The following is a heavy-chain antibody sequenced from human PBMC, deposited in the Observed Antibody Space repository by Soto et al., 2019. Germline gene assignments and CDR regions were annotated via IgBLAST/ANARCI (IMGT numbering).Heavy chain of an antibody. V-gene: IGHV3-23*01. CDR3: ARGYVGSWSHFDS. D-gene: IGHD2-15*01. Sequence: EDQLLESGGGSAQPGGSLRLSCVASGFTFNNYAMNWVRHAPGKGLEWVSSISDSATTTYYADSVKGRFTISRDNSKNTLHLQMNSLRAEDTAVYFCARGYVGSWSHFDSWGQGTLVTVSS. CDR1: GFTFNNYA. J-gene: IGHJ4*02. CDR2: ISDSATTT.